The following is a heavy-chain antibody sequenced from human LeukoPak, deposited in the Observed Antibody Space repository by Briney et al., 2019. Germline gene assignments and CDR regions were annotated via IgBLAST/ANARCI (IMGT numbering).Heavy chain of an antibody. CDR2: ISPSGGST. J-gene: IGHJ5*02. V-gene: IGHV1-46*01. CDR3: ARDNSVRDEAWWFNP. CDR1: GYTFTSNY. Sequence: GASVKVSCKAFGYTFTSNYMHWVRQAPGQGPEWMGVISPSGGSTTYAQKFQGRVTLTRDMSTSTDYLELSRLRAEDTAVYYCARDNSVRDEAWWFNPWGQGTLATVSS. D-gene: IGHD5-24*01.